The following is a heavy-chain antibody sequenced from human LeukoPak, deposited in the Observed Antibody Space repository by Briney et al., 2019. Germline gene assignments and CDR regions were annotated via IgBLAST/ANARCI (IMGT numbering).Heavy chain of an antibody. CDR1: GGSFRGYY. J-gene: IGHJ4*02. CDR2: INDSGST. CDR3: ARGVSHRNFDWLFY. V-gene: IGHV4-34*01. Sequence: PSETLSLTCAVYGGSFRGYYWSWIRQPPGKGLEWIGEINDSGSTHYSTSLNSRVTMSVDTSKNQVYLKLSSVTAVDTGIYYCARGVSHRNFDWLFYWGQGTLVTVSS. D-gene: IGHD3-9*01.